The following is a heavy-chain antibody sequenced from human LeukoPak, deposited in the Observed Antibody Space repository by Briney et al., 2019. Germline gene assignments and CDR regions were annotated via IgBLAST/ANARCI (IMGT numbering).Heavy chain of an antibody. Sequence: ASVKVSCKASGYTFTSYGISWVRQAPGQGLKWMGWMNPNSGNTGYAQKFQGRVTITRNTSISTAYMELSSLRSEDTAVYYCARGRSVAYYDFWSGYVADAFDIWGQGTMVTVSS. V-gene: IGHV1-8*03. CDR3: ARGRSVAYYDFWSGYVADAFDI. D-gene: IGHD3-3*01. J-gene: IGHJ3*02. CDR2: MNPNSGNT. CDR1: GYTFTSYG.